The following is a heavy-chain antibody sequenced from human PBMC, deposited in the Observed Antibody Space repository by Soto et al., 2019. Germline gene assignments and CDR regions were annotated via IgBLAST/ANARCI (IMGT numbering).Heavy chain of an antibody. CDR1: GFTFSSYS. CDR2: ISSSSSTI. J-gene: IGHJ5*02. D-gene: IGHD3-3*01. V-gene: IGHV3-48*02. Sequence: EVQLVESGGGLVQPGGSLRLSCAASGFTFSSYSMNWVRPAPGKGLEWVSYISSSSSTIYYADSVKGRFTISRDNAKNSLYRQMNSLRDEDTAVYYCARGLLEWQLNWFDPWGQGTLVTVSS. CDR3: ARGLLEWQLNWFDP.